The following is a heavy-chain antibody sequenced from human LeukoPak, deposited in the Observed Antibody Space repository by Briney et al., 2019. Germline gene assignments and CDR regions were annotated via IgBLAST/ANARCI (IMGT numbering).Heavy chain of an antibody. V-gene: IGHV3-33*06. CDR3: AKDLLGGGWYYFDY. CDR1: GFTFSSYG. J-gene: IGHJ4*02. CDR2: IWYDGSNK. D-gene: IGHD3-16*01. Sequence: GGSLRLSCAASGFTFSSYGMHWVRQAPGKGLEWVAVIWYDGSNKYYADSVKGRFTISRDNSKNTLYLQMNSLRAEDTAVYYSAKDLLGGGWYYFDYWGQGTLVTVSS.